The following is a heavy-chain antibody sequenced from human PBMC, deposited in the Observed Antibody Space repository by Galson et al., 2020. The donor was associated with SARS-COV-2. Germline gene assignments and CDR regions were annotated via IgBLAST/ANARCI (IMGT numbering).Heavy chain of an antibody. CDR2: ISWNSGSI. V-gene: IGHV3-9*01. J-gene: IGHJ4*02. CDR3: AKAGDKRCLEWLSCDY. Sequence: SLKISCAASGFPFDDYAMEWVRQAPGKGLEWVSSISWNSGSIRYADSVKGRFTISRDNAKNSLYLQMNSLRTEDTAFYYCAKAGDKRCLEWLSCDYWGQGTLVTVSS. CDR1: GFPFDDYA. D-gene: IGHD3-3*01.